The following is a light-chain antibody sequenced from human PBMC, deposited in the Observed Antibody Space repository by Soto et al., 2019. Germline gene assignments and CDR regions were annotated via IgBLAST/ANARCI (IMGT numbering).Light chain of an antibody. V-gene: IGKV1-39*01. J-gene: IGKJ1*01. CDR2: SAS. CDR3: QQSYNTPRT. Sequence: DIQMTQSPASLSVSVGDRVTITCRASQSINNYLNWYLQRPGQAPKLLIRSASTLQRGVPSRFSGSGSGTDFTLTITSLQPEDFATYYCQQSYNTPRTFGQGTKVDIK. CDR1: QSINNY.